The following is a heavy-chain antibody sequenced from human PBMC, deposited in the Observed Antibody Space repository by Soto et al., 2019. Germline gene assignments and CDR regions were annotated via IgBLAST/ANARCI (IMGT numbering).Heavy chain of an antibody. V-gene: IGHV3-30-3*01. CDR1: GFTFSTYA. D-gene: IGHD5-18*01. J-gene: IGHJ6*02. Sequence: QVQLVESGGGVVQPGRSLRLSCAASGFTFSTYAIHWVRQAPGKGLEWVAVISYDGANKYYADSVRGRFNISRDNSKNTLFLQMSSLRAEDTAVYYCAKDGGGYNYGYVMLDKYYYGMDVWGQGTTVTVSS. CDR3: AKDGGGYNYGYVMLDKYYYGMDV. CDR2: ISYDGANK.